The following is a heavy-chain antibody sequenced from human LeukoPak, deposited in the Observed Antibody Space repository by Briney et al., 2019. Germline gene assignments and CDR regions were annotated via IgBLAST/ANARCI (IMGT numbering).Heavy chain of an antibody. J-gene: IGHJ4*02. CDR2: FDPEDGET. D-gene: IGHD5-18*01. CDR3: AVWSDAAMVIGY. CDR1: GYTLTELS. V-gene: IGHV1-24*01. Sequence: ASVKVSCKVSGYTLTELSMHWVRQAPGKGLEWMGGFDPEDGETIYAQKFQGRVTMTEDTSTDTAYMALSSLRSEDTAVYYCAVWSDAAMVIGYWGQGTLVTVSS.